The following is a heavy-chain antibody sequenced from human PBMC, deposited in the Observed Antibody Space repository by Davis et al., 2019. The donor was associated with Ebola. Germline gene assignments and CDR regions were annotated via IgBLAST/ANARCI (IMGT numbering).Heavy chain of an antibody. Sequence: GESLKISCAASGFTFTTYWMSWVRQAPGKGLEWLANINQDGSEKQYVDSVKGRFTISRDNAKNSVYLQVNSLRAEDTAVYYCATANRAISGYWGQGTRVTVSS. CDR3: ATANRAISGY. CDR2: INQDGSEK. V-gene: IGHV3-7*01. J-gene: IGHJ4*02. CDR1: GFTFTTYW. D-gene: IGHD2-2*02.